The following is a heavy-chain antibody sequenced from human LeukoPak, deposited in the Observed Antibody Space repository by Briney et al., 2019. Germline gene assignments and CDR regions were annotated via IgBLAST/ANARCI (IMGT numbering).Heavy chain of an antibody. D-gene: IGHD3-9*01. Sequence: GGSLRLSCAASGFTFSSYGMHWVRQAPGKGLEWVAVISYDGSNKYYADSVKGRFTISRDNSKNTLYLQMNSLRAEDTAVYYCAKSFAPVRYFDWYGLHDALDIWGQGTMVTVSS. CDR1: GFTFSSYG. CDR3: AKSFAPVRYFDWYGLHDALDI. CDR2: ISYDGSNK. J-gene: IGHJ3*02. V-gene: IGHV3-30*18.